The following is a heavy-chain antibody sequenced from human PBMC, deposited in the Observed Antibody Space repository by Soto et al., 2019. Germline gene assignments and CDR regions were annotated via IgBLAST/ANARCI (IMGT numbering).Heavy chain of an antibody. V-gene: IGHV1-3*01. J-gene: IGHJ5*02. CDR2: INAGNGNT. CDR1: GYTFTSYA. CDR3: AISNYDFWSGLPTNWFDP. D-gene: IGHD3-3*01. Sequence: ASVKVSWKASGYTFTSYAMHWVRQAPGQRLEWMGWINAGNGNTKYSQKFQGRVTITRDTSASTAYMELSSLRSEDTAVYYCAISNYDFWSGLPTNWFDPWGQGTLVTVSS.